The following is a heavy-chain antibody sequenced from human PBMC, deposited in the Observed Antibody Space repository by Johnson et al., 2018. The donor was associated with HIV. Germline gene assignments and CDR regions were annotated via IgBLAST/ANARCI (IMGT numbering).Heavy chain of an antibody. Sequence: WNGGSTGYADSVKGRFTISRDNAKNSLYLKMNSLRAEDTAVYYCAKTHSGSYYDAFDIWGQGTMVTVSS. CDR3: AKTHSGSYYDAFDI. V-gene: IGHV3-20*03. J-gene: IGHJ3*02. CDR2: WNGGST. D-gene: IGHD1-26*01.